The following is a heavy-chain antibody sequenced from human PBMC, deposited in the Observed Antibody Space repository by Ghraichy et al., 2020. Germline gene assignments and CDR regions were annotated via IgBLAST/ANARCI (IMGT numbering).Heavy chain of an antibody. CDR1: GFTFSSYS. D-gene: IGHD4-17*01. CDR2: ISSSSSYI. V-gene: IGHV3-21*01. CDR3: ARGLGVSYGRLSGIYFDY. J-gene: IGHJ4*02. Sequence: GGSLRLSCAASGFTFSSYSMNWVRQAPGKGLEWVSSISSSSSYIYYADSVKGRFTISRDNAKNSLYLQMNSLRAEDTAVYYCARGLGVSYGRLSGIYFDYWGQGTLVTVSS.